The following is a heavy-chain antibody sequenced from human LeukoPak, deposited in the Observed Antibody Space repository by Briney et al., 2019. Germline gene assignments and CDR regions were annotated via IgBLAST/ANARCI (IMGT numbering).Heavy chain of an antibody. Sequence: SETLSLTCTVSGGSISSSSYYWGWIRQPPGKGLEWIGSIYYSGSTYYNPSLKSRVTISVDTSKNQFSLKLSSVTAADTAVYYCARRSLNSGSYLSFDYWGQGTLVTVSS. V-gene: IGHV4-39*01. CDR2: IYYSGST. D-gene: IGHD1-26*01. CDR3: ARRSLNSGSYLSFDY. CDR1: GGSISSSSYY. J-gene: IGHJ4*02.